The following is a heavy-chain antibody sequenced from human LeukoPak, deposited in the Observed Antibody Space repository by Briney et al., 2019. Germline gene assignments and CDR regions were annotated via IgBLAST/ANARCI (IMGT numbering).Heavy chain of an antibody. CDR1: GGSISSNSYY. CDR2: IYYSGST. CDR3: ARQPPYDILTGYSIDDY. D-gene: IGHD3-9*01. V-gene: IGHV4-39*01. Sequence: SETLSLTCTVSGGSISSNSYYCGWIRQPPGKGLEWIGCIYYSGSTYYNPSRKSRVTISVDTSKNPFSLKLRSVTAADTAVYYCARQPPYDILTGYSIDDYWGQGTLVTVSS. J-gene: IGHJ4*02.